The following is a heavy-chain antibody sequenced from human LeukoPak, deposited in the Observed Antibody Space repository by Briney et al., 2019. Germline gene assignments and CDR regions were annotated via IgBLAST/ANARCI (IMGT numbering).Heavy chain of an antibody. Sequence: SETLSLTCAVYGGSFSDYYWNRIRQPPGKGLEWIGEINQSGTTNYNPSLKSRLTISLDTSKNHLFLKLTSATAADTALYYCAGGATPGVFWGQGILVTVSA. D-gene: IGHD3-10*01. CDR3: AGGATPGVF. V-gene: IGHV4-34*01. CDR1: GGSFSDYY. CDR2: INQSGTT. J-gene: IGHJ4*02.